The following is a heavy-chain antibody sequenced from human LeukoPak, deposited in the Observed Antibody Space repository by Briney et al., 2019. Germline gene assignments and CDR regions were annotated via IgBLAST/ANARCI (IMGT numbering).Heavy chain of an antibody. CDR2: IYSGGTT. Sequence: GGSLRLSCAASGFTVSTNCMTWVRQAPGKELEWVSTIYSGGTTYYADSVMGRFTISRHNSRNTLYLQMNSLRAEDTAVYYCARVDTVMAYYFDLWGQGTLVTVSS. D-gene: IGHD5-18*01. CDR3: ARVDTVMAYYFDL. J-gene: IGHJ4*02. V-gene: IGHV3-53*04. CDR1: GFTVSTNC.